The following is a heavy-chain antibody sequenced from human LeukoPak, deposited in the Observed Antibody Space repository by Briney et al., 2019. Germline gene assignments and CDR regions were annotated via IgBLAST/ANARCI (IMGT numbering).Heavy chain of an antibody. CDR2: ISGSGGST. V-gene: IGHV3-23*01. CDR1: GFTFSSYA. Sequence: GGSLRLSCAASGFTFSSYAMTWVRQAPGKGPEWVSAISGSGGSTYYADSVKGRFTISRDNSKNTLYLQMNSLRAEDTGVYYCAKDMIVVVRDAFDIWGQGTMVTVSS. CDR3: AKDMIVVVRDAFDI. J-gene: IGHJ3*02. D-gene: IGHD3-22*01.